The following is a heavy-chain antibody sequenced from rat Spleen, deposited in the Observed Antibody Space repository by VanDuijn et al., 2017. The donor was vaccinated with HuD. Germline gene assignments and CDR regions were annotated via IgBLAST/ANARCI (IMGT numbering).Heavy chain of an antibody. CDR1: GFSLTSYS. D-gene: IGHD1-12*02. CDR2: IWNTGGT. CDR3: ARGPYYYDGTYYPPFDY. V-gene: IGHV2-41*01. J-gene: IGHJ2*01. Sequence: QVQLKESGPGLVQPSQTLSLTCTVAGFSLTSYSVHWVRQPPGKGLEWMGLIWNTGGTRYNSALKSRLSISKDTSKSQVFLKMNSRQTEDTATDYCARGPYYYDGTYYPPFDYWGQGVMVTVSS.